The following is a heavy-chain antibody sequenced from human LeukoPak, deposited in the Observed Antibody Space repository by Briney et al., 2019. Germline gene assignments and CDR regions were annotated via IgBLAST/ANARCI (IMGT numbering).Heavy chain of an antibody. CDR1: GGSISSHY. D-gene: IGHD6-13*01. CDR3: ARELQQLVHYYYYYYMDV. Sequence: PSETLSLTCTVSGGSISSHYWSWIRQPPGKGLEWIGYIYYSGSTNYNPSLKSRVTISVDTSKNQFSLKLSSVTAADTAVYYCARELQQLVHYYYYYYMDVWGKGTTVTVSS. CDR2: IYYSGST. V-gene: IGHV4-59*11. J-gene: IGHJ6*03.